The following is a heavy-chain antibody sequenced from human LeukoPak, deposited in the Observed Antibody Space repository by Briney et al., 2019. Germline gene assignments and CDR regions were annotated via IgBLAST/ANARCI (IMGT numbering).Heavy chain of an antibody. CDR1: GFTVSSNY. J-gene: IGHJ4*02. V-gene: IGHV3-53*01. D-gene: IGHD4-23*01. Sequence: RGSLRLSCSASGFTVSSNYMSWVRQAPGKGLEWVSVIYSGGSTYYPDSVKGRFTISRDNSKNTLYLQMNSLRAEDTAVYYCARVAAGYSVNYFDYWGQGTLVTVSS. CDR3: ARVAAGYSVNYFDY. CDR2: IYSGGST.